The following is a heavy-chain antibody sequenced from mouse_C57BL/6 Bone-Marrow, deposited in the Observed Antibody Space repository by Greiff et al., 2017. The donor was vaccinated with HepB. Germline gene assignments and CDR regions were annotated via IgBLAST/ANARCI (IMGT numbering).Heavy chain of an antibody. J-gene: IGHJ3*01. D-gene: IGHD2-4*01. CDR2: IYPRSGNT. Sequence: VQLVESGAELARPGASVKLSCKASGYTFTSYGISWVKQRTGQGLEWIGEIYPRSGNTYYNEKFKGKATLTADKSSSTAYMELRSLTSEDSAVYFCARKGIIYYDYGGFAYWGQGTLVTVSA. CDR1: GYTFTSYG. CDR3: ARKGIIYYDYGGFAY. V-gene: IGHV1-81*01.